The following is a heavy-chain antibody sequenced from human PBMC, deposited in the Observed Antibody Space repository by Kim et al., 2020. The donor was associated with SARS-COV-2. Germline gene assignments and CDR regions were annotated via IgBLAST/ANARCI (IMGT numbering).Heavy chain of an antibody. J-gene: IGHJ5*02. V-gene: IGHV4-59*13. CDR3: ARFIRPDGDYFNWFDP. CDR2: IYYSGST. CDR1: GGSISSYY. D-gene: IGHD4-17*01. Sequence: SETLSLTCTVSGGSISSYYWSWIRQPPGKGLEWIGYIYYSGSTNYNPSLKSRVTISVDTSKNQFSLKLSSVTAADTAVYYCARFIRPDGDYFNWFDPWGQGTLVTVSS.